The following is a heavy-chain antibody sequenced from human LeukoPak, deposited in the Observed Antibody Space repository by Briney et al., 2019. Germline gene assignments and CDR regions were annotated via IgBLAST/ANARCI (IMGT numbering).Heavy chain of an antibody. J-gene: IGHJ6*03. CDR2: INHSGST. Sequence: SETLSLTCAVYGGSFSGYYWSWILQPPGKGLEWIGEINHSGSTNYNPSLKSRVTISVDTSKNQFSLKLSSVTAADTAVYYCARGDYGGYYYYYMDVWGKGTTVTVSS. D-gene: IGHD4-23*01. CDR3: ARGDYGGYYYYYMDV. V-gene: IGHV4-34*01. CDR1: GGSFSGYY.